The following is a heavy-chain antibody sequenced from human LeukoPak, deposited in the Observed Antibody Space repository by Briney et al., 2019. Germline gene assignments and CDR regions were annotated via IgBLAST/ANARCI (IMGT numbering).Heavy chain of an antibody. Sequence: ASVKVSCKASGYTFTSSALNWVRQAPGQGLEWMGWISAYNGNTNYAQKLQGRVTMTTDTSTSTAYMELRSLRSDDTAVYYCARGYSSVAPFDPWGQGTLVTVSS. CDR1: GYTFTSSA. CDR3: ARGYSSVAPFDP. J-gene: IGHJ5*02. V-gene: IGHV1-18*01. CDR2: ISAYNGNT. D-gene: IGHD6-19*01.